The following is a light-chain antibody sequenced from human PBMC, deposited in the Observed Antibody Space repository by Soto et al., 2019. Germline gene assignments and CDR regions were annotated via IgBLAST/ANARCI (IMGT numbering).Light chain of an antibody. CDR1: SSHIGNNY. J-gene: IGLJ3*02. CDR2: ENN. Sequence: QSVLTQPPSVSASPGQKVTLSCSGSSSHIGNNYVSWYQQLPGTAPKLLIYENNKRPSGIPDRFSCSKSGTSATLGITGLQTGDEADYYCGTWDSSLSSWVFGGGTKLTVL. CDR3: GTWDSSLSSWV. V-gene: IGLV1-51*02.